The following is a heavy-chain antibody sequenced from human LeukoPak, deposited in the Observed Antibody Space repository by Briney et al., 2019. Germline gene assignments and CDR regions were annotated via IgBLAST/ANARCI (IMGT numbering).Heavy chain of an antibody. Sequence: SETLSLTCAVYDGSFSGYYWTWIRQPPGKGLEWIGYVDHTGSTKFNPSLNGRVSISRDTSKNFFSLRLRSVTAADTAVYFCARGRVSSSTWYSTYYYFFYMDFWGKGTTVTVSS. CDR2: VDHTGST. D-gene: IGHD4-11*01. CDR1: DGSFSGYY. V-gene: IGHV4-59*01. CDR3: ARGRVSSSTWYSTYYYFFYMDF. J-gene: IGHJ6*03.